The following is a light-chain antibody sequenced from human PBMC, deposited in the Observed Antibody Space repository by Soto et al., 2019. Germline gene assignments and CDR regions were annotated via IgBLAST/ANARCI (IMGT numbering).Light chain of an antibody. CDR2: KAS. CDR1: QSISRW. Sequence: DIPMTQSPSTLSASVGDRVTITCRASQSISRWLAWYQQKPGKAPKLLIYKASNFESVVPSRFSGSGSGTTFTHTCSSLQPDDSAIYYCQQYDKYWTFGQGTKVEIK. J-gene: IGKJ1*01. CDR3: QQYDKYWT. V-gene: IGKV1-5*03.